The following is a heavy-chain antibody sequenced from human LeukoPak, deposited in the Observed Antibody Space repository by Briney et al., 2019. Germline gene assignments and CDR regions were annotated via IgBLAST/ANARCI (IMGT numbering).Heavy chain of an antibody. CDR1: GGSFSGYY. CDR3: ARVGRDDSSGYLYYFDY. J-gene: IGHJ4*02. Sequence: PSETLSLTCAVYGGSFSGYYWSWIRQPPGKGLEWIGEINHSGSTNYNPSLKSRVTMSVDTSKNQFSLKLSSVTAADTAVYYCARVGRDDSSGYLYYFDYWGQGTLVTVSS. V-gene: IGHV4-34*01. CDR2: INHSGST. D-gene: IGHD3-22*01.